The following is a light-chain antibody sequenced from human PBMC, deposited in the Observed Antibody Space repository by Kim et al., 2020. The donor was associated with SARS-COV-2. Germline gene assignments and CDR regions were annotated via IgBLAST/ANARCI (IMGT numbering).Light chain of an antibody. CDR1: KLGDKY. V-gene: IGLV3-1*01. Sequence: SYELTQPPSVSVSPGQTASITCSGDKLGDKYACWYQQKPGQSPVVVIYQDSKRPSGIPERFSGSNSGNTATLTISGTQAMDEADYYCQAWDSSTVWVLGGGTKMTV. CDR3: QAWDSSTVWV. CDR2: QDS. J-gene: IGLJ3*02.